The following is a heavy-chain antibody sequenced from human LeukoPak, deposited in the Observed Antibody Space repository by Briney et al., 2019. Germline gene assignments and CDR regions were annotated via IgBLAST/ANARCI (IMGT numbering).Heavy chain of an antibody. J-gene: IGHJ6*03. V-gene: IGHV4-34*01. CDR2: INHSGST. CDR1: GGSFSGYY. Sequence: SETLSLTCAVYGGSFSGYYWSWIRQPPGKGLEWIGEINHSGSTNYNPSLKSRVTISVDTSKNQFSLKLSSVTAADTAVYYCARGRSRFLEWLSISPGYYYYMDVWGKGTTVTVS. CDR3: ARGRSRFLEWLSISPGYYYYMDV. D-gene: IGHD3-3*01.